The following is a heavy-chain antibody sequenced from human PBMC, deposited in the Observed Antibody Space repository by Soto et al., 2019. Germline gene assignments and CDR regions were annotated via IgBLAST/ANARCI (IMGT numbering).Heavy chain of an antibody. CDR2: IYRTGST. CDR3: ASRDPGTSVDY. Sequence: SETLSLTCAVSGSSFTSNNWWTWVRQPPGQGLEWIGEIYRTGSTNYNPSLKSRVTISLDKSENQFSLKVTSLTAADTAVYYCASRDPGTSVDYWGQGTLVTVSS. J-gene: IGHJ4*02. CDR1: GSSFTSNNW. V-gene: IGHV4-4*02. D-gene: IGHD1-7*01.